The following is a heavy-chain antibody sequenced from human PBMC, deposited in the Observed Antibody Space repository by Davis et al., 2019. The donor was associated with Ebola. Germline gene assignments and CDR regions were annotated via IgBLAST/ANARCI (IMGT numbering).Heavy chain of an antibody. CDR1: GGTFSSYA. Sequence: AASVKVSCKASGGTFSSYAISWVRQATGQGLEWMGWMNPNSGNTGYAQKFQGRVTMTRNTSISTAYMELSSLRSEDTAVYYCARGPAGRITIFGVEFDPWGQGTLVTVSS. V-gene: IGHV1-8*02. D-gene: IGHD3-3*01. CDR2: MNPNSGNT. J-gene: IGHJ5*02. CDR3: ARGPAGRITIFGVEFDP.